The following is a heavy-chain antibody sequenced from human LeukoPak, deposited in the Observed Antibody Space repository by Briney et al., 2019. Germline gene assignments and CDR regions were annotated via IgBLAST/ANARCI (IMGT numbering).Heavy chain of an antibody. CDR1: GYTLTSDG. D-gene: IGHD2-2*01. CDR3: ARALPGCDRTNCYALDY. J-gene: IGHJ4*02. V-gene: IGHV7-4-1*02. CDR2: INTNTANP. Sequence: ASVKVSCKASGYTLTSDGMNWVRQAPGQGLEWMGWINTNTANPTYAQGFTGRFVFSLDTSVNTAYLQISSLKAEDTAVYYCARALPGCDRTNCYALDYGGQGTLVTVSS.